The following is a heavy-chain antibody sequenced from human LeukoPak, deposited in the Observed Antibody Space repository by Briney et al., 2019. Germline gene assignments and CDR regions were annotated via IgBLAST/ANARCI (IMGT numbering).Heavy chain of an antibody. CDR2: IWYGGSNK. V-gene: IGHV3-30*02. CDR3: AKERDCSSTSCPFDY. J-gene: IGHJ4*02. CDR1: GFTFSSYG. Sequence: PGGSLRLSCAASGFTFSSYGMHWVRQAPGKGLEWVAVIWYGGSNKYYADSVKGRFTISRDNSKNTLYLQMNSLRAEDTAVYYCAKERDCSSTSCPFDYWGQGTLVTVSS. D-gene: IGHD2-2*01.